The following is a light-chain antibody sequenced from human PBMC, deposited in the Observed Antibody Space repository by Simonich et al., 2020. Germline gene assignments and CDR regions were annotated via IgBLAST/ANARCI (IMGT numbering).Light chain of an antibody. CDR1: SGSIASNY. CDR3: QSYDSSGWV. J-gene: IGLJ3*02. V-gene: IGLV6-57*03. Sequence: FMLTQPHSVSESPGQTVTISCTRSSGSIASNYVQWYQQRPGSAPTTVIYEDNQRPSGFPDRFSGSIDSSSNAASLTISGLKTEDEADYYGQSYDSSGWVFGGGTKLTVL. CDR2: EDN.